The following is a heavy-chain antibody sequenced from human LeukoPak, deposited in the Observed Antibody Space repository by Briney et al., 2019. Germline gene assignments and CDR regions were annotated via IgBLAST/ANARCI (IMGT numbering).Heavy chain of an antibody. J-gene: IGHJ6*02. CDR1: GLTFSSYA. V-gene: IGHV3-23*01. CDR2: ISGSGGST. Sequence: GGSLRLSCAASGLTFSSYAMSWVRQAPGKGLEWVSAISGSGGSTYYADSVKGRFTISRDNSKNTLYLQMNSLRAEDTAVYYCAKSGGPAAMRWRYYYYGMDVWGQGTTVTVSS. CDR3: AKSGGPAAMRWRYYYYGMDV. D-gene: IGHD2-2*01.